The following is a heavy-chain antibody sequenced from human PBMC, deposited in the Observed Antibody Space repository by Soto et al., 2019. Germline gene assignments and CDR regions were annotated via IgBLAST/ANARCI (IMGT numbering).Heavy chain of an antibody. Sequence: QVQLVQSGAEVKKPGSSVKVSCKASGGTFSSYTISWVRQAPGQGLEWMGRIIPILGIANYAQKFEGRVTITADKSTSTAYRELSSLRSEDTAVYYCARGYGSGSYFYSFDYWGQGTLVTVSS. CDR2: IIPILGIA. CDR3: ARGYGSGSYFYSFDY. CDR1: GGTFSSYT. V-gene: IGHV1-69*02. J-gene: IGHJ4*02. D-gene: IGHD3-10*01.